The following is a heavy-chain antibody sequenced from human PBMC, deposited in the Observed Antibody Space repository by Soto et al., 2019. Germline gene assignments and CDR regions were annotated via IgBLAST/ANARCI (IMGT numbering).Heavy chain of an antibody. V-gene: IGHV3-23*01. J-gene: IGHJ4*02. CDR1: GFTFRSYA. CDR2: ISGSGGST. D-gene: IGHD3-22*01. Sequence: GGSLRLSCAASGFTFRSYAMSWVRQAPGKGLEWVSTISGSGGSTYYADSVKGRFTISRDNSKNTLYLQMNSLRAEDTAVYYCAKGGYYDSSGYYEPPGYWGQGTLVTVSS. CDR3: AKGGYYDSSGYYEPPGY.